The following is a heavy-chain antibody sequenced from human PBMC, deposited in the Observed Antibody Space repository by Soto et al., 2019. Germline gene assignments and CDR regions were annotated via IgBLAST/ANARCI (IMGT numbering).Heavy chain of an antibody. Sequence: ASVKVSCKASGYTFTRYVISWVRQAPGQGLEWMGWISAYNGNTNYAQKLQGRVTMTTDTSTSTAYMELRSLRSDDTAVYYCARDGSAGSYGFLGYWGQGTLVTVSS. J-gene: IGHJ1*01. CDR1: GYTFTRYV. CDR2: ISAYNGNT. V-gene: IGHV1-18*01. D-gene: IGHD5-18*01. CDR3: ARDGSAGSYGFLGY.